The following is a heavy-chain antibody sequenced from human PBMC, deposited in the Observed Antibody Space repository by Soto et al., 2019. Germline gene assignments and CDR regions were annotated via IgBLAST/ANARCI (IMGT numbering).Heavy chain of an antibody. Sequence: GESLRLSCAASGCMFDDYAMHWVRQAPGKGLEWVSGISWNSGSIGYADSVKGRFTISRDNAKNSLYLQMNSLRDEDTAVYYCAREGLLNWFDPWGQGTLVTAPQ. CDR1: GCMFDDYA. CDR2: ISWNSGSI. J-gene: IGHJ5*02. V-gene: IGHV3-9*01. CDR3: AREGLLNWFDP.